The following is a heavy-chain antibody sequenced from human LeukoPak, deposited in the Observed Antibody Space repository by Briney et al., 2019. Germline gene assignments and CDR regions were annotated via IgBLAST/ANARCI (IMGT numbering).Heavy chain of an antibody. Sequence: SETLSPTCTVSGGSISSRDYYCSRLRQPPWKELEWIASDGGTTCYNPSLKSRVTISVDTSKNPYSLRLSSVTGADTAVYLCARYVVYDSGKYYFDYWGKGSLVTVAS. CDR3: ARYVVYDSGKYYFDY. V-gene: IGHV4-39*01. D-gene: IGHD3-10*01. J-gene: IGHJ4*02. CDR1: GGSISSRDYY. CDR2: DGGTT.